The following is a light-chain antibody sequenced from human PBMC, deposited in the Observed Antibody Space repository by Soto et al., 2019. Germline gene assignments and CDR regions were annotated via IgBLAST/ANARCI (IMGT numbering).Light chain of an antibody. J-gene: IGLJ1*01. V-gene: IGLV2-14*01. CDR3: GSYTTSSTLYV. Sequence: QSALTQPASVSGSPGQPITISCTGTSSDVGGYNYVSWYQQHPGKAPKVMIYDVSNRPSGVSNRFSGSKSGNTASLTISGLQAEYEAEYYCGSYTTSSTLYVFGTGTKVTVL. CDR1: SSDVGGYNY. CDR2: DVS.